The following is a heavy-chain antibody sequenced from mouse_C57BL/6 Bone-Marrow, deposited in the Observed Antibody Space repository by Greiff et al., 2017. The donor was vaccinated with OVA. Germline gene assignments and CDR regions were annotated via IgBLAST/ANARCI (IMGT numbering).Heavy chain of an antibody. Sequence: VQLVESGAELVRPGTSVKVSCKASGYAFTNYLIEWVKQRPGQGLEWIGVINPGSGGTNYNEKFKGKATLTADKSSSTAYMQLSSLTSEDSAVYFGARSSLDGYFSFDYWGQGTTLTVSS. CDR2: INPGSGGT. D-gene: IGHD2-3*01. V-gene: IGHV1-54*01. CDR3: ARSSLDGYFSFDY. J-gene: IGHJ2*01. CDR1: GYAFTNYL.